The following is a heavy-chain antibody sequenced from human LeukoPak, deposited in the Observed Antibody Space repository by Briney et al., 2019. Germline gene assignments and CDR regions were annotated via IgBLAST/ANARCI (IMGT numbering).Heavy chain of an antibody. J-gene: IGHJ3*02. D-gene: IGHD5-12*01. Sequence: GSLRLSCAASGFTFSSYAMSWIRQPPGKGLEWIGEINHSGSTNYNPSLKSRVTISVDTSKNRFSLKLSSVTAADTAVYYCARTAATIDAFDIWGQGTMVTVSS. CDR2: INHSGST. CDR3: ARTAATIDAFDI. V-gene: IGHV4-34*01. CDR1: GFTFSSYA.